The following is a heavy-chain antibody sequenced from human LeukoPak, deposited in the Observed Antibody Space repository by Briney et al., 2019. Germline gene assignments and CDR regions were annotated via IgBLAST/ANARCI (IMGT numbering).Heavy chain of an antibody. J-gene: IGHJ4*02. D-gene: IGHD3-22*01. CDR1: GFTFSIYW. Sequence: PGGSLRLSCAASGFTFSIYWMSWVRQAPGKGLEWVANIKQDGSEKYYVDSVKGRFTISRDNAKNSLYLQMNSLRVEDTAVYYCARHSGYYQYYFDYWGQGTLVTVSS. CDR3: ARHSGYYQYYFDY. CDR2: IKQDGSEK. V-gene: IGHV3-7*01.